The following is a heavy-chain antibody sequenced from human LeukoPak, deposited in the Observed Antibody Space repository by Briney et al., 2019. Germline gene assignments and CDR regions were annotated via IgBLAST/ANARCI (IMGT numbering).Heavy chain of an antibody. CDR2: IYPGDSDT. Sequence: GASLKISCKGSGYSFTSYWIGWVRQLPGKGLEWMGIIYPGDSDTRYSPSFQGQVTISADKSISTAYLQWSSLKASDTAMYYCARSHKQYYDFWSGYPRIWGQGTMVTVSS. V-gene: IGHV5-51*01. D-gene: IGHD3-3*01. CDR1: GYSFTSYW. CDR3: ARSHKQYYDFWSGYPRI. J-gene: IGHJ3*02.